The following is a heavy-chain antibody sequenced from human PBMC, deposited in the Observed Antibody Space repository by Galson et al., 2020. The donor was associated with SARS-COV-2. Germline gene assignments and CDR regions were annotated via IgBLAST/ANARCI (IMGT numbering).Heavy chain of an antibody. CDR1: GGSFSGYY. CDR2: INSSGST. J-gene: IGHJ4*02. D-gene: IGHD2-21*02. V-gene: IGHV4-34*01. CDR3: AREETFFLVVTATGMCYFDY. Sequence: SETLSLTCAVYGGSFSGYYWSWIRQPPGKGLEWIGEINSSGSTNYNPSLKSRVTISVDTSKNHFSLKLSSVTAADTAVYYCAREETFFLVVTATGMCYFDYWGRGTLATVAS.